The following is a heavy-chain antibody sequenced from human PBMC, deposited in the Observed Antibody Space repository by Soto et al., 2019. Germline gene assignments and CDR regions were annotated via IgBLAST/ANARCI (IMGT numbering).Heavy chain of an antibody. J-gene: IGHJ6*03. CDR1: GGSFSGYY. CDR3: ARGRADYDFWSGTYYYYYYMDV. CDR2: INHSGST. D-gene: IGHD3-3*01. Sequence: QVPLQQWGAGLLKPSETLSLTCAVYGGSFSGYYWSWIRQPPGKGLEWIGEINHSGSTNYNPSLKSRVTISVDTSKNQFSLKLSSVTAADTAVYYCARGRADYDFWSGTYYYYYYMDVWGKGTTVTVSS. V-gene: IGHV4-34*01.